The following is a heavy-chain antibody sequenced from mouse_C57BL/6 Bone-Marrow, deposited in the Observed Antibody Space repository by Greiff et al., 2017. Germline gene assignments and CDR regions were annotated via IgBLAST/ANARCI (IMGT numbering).Heavy chain of an antibody. Sequence: QVQLKESGAELVRPGTSVKVSCKASGYAFTHYLIEWVKQRPGQGLEWIGVINPGSGGTNYNEKFKGKATLTADKSSSTAYMQLSSLTSEDSAVYFCAREDRGYDGFAYWGQGTLVTVSA. J-gene: IGHJ3*01. CDR1: GYAFTHYL. D-gene: IGHD2-2*01. CDR2: INPGSGGT. CDR3: AREDRGYDGFAY. V-gene: IGHV1-54*01.